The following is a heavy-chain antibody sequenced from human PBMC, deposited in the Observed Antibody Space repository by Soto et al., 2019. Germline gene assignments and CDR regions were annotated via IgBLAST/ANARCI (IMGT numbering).Heavy chain of an antibody. CDR3: ARGAIAVAGPTGNYYYGMDV. CDR1: GFTFSSYD. J-gene: IGHJ6*02. V-gene: IGHV3-13*01. CDR2: IGTAGDT. D-gene: IGHD6-19*01. Sequence: GGSLRLSCAASGFTFSSYDMHWVRQATGKGLEWVSAIGTAGDTYYPGSVKGRFTISRENAKNSLYLQMNSLRAEDTAVYYCARGAIAVAGPTGNYYYGMDVWGQGTTVTVSS.